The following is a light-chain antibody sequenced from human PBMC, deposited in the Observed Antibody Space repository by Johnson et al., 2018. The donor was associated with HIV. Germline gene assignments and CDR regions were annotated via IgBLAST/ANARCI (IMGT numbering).Light chain of an antibody. CDR1: SSNIGKNY. V-gene: IGLV1-51*02. CDR2: ENN. CDR3: GTWDSSLSASV. Sequence: QSVLTQPPSVSAAPRQKVTISCSGSSSNIGKNYVSWYRHLPGTAPKLLIYENNKRPSGIPDRFSGSKSGTSATLGITGLQTGDEADYYCGTWDSSLSASVFGTGTKVTVL. J-gene: IGLJ1*01.